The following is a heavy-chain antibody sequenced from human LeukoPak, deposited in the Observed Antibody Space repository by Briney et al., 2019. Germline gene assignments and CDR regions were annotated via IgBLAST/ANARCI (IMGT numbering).Heavy chain of an antibody. CDR3: ARDNSVEGTAWWFDP. CDR2: INPSGGST. CDR1: GYTFTSYY. V-gene: IGHV1-46*01. J-gene: IGHJ5*02. D-gene: IGHD2-8*02. Sequence: ASVKVSCKASGYTFTSYYMHWVRQAPGQGLEWMGIINPSGGSTSYAQKFQGRVTMTRDMSTSTDYMELSSLRSEDAAVYYCARDNSVEGTAWWFDPWGQGTLVTVSS.